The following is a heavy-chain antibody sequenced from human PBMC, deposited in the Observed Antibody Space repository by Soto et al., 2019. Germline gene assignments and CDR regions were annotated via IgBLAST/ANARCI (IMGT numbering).Heavy chain of an antibody. J-gene: IGHJ4*02. CDR2: ISAYNGNT. CDR1: GYTFTIFG. D-gene: IGHD3-16*01. CDR3: ARGGTQIDY. Sequence: QVQLVPSGAEVKKRGASVKVSCQTSGYTFTIFGLSWVRQSPGHGLEWMGWISAYNGNTNYAHNFQGRVTMTTDTSTSTAYMERTSLRSDDTAVYYCARGGTQIDYGGQGTLVTVSS. V-gene: IGHV1-18*01.